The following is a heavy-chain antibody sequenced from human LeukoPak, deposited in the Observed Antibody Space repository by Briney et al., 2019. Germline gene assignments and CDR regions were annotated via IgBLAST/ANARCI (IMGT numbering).Heavy chain of an antibody. V-gene: IGHV1-24*01. CDR3: VRDGEGVAISVNYWFDP. CDR1: GHTLTELS. D-gene: IGHD3-10*01. J-gene: IGHJ5*02. Sequence: ASVKVSCKVSGHTLTELSMHWVRQAPGKGLEWMGGFDPEDGETIYAQKFQGRVTMTRDTTISTAYMELRSLRSEDTAVYYCVRDGEGVAISVNYWFDPWGQGTLVTVSS. CDR2: FDPEDGET.